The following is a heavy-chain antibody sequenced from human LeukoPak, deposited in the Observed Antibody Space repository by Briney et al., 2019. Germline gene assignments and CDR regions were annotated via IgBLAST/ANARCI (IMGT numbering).Heavy chain of an antibody. CDR2: INSDGRST. Sequence: GGSLRLSCAASGFTFSSYWMHWVRQAPGKGLVWVSRINSDGRSTSYADSVKGRFTISRDNAKNSLYLQMNSLRAEDTAVYYCARGIVGDAFDIWGQGTMVTVSS. J-gene: IGHJ3*02. D-gene: IGHD3-22*01. CDR1: GFTFSSYW. CDR3: ARGIVGDAFDI. V-gene: IGHV3-74*01.